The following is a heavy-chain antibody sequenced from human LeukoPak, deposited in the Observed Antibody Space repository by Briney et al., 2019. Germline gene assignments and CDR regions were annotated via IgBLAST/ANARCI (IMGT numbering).Heavy chain of an antibody. CDR3: ATPLVGATSGTDY. V-gene: IGHV3-30*02. Sequence: GGSLRLSCAASGFTFSSYGMHWVRQAPGKGLEWVAFIRYDGSNKYYADSVKGRFTISRENSKNTLYLQMNSLRAEDTAVYYCATPLVGATSGTDYWGQGTLVTVSS. CDR1: GFTFSSYG. J-gene: IGHJ4*02. CDR2: IRYDGSNK. D-gene: IGHD1-26*01.